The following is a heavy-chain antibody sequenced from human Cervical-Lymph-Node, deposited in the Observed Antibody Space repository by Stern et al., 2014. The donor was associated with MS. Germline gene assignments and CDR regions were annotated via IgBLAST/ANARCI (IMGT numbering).Heavy chain of an antibody. CDR3: ARAPTTYDYTIHAFDI. J-gene: IGHJ3*02. V-gene: IGHV1-18*01. Sequence: QMQLVQSGAEVKKPGASVKVSCKASGYTFTSYGISWVRQAPGQGLEWMGWISAYNGNTNYAQKLQGRVTMTTDTSTSTAYMELRSLRSDDTAVYYCARAPTTYDYTIHAFDIWGQGTMVTVSS. CDR2: ISAYNGNT. D-gene: IGHD5-12*01. CDR1: GYTFTSYG.